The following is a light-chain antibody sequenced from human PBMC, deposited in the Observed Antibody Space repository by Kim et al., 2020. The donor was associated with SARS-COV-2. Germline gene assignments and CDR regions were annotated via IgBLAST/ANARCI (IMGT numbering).Light chain of an antibody. CDR1: QTVCSTC. CDR2: SAS. V-gene: IGKV3-20*01. Sequence: PGERATPSCRASQTVCSTCVAWYQQKPGQAPRLLIYSASTRATGIPDRFSGGGSGTDFTLTISRLEPEDFAVYYCQQYGTSPPYTFGQGTKVDIK. CDR3: QQYGTSPPYT. J-gene: IGKJ2*01.